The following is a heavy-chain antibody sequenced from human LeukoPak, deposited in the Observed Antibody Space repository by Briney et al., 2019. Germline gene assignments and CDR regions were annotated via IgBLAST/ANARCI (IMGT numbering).Heavy chain of an antibody. D-gene: IGHD6-13*01. CDR1: GFTVSRNY. J-gene: IGHJ2*01. Sequence: GGSLRLSCAASGFTVSRNYMSWVRQAPGKGLEWVSVLYSGGSTNYADSVKGRFTISRDNSKNTLYLQMNSLRAEDTAVYYCARAPRIVGCTSRELGHWYFDLWGRGTLVTVSS. CDR3: ARAPRIVGCTSRELGHWYFDL. V-gene: IGHV3-53*01. CDR2: LYSGGST.